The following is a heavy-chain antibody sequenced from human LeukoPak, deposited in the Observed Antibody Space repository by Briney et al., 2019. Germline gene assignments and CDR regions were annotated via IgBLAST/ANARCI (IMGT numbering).Heavy chain of an antibody. Sequence: ASVKVPCKASGGTFSSYAISWVRQAPGQGLEWMGGIIPIFGTANYAQKFQGRVTITTDESTSTAYMELGSLRSEDTAVYYCAREQGSSSGQFGYYYYMDVWGKGTTVTVSS. CDR2: IIPIFGTA. J-gene: IGHJ6*03. V-gene: IGHV1-69*05. CDR1: GGTFSSYA. CDR3: AREQGSSSGQFGYYYYMDV. D-gene: IGHD6-6*01.